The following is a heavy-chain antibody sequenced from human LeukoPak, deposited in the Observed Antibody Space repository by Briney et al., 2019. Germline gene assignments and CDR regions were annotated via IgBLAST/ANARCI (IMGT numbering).Heavy chain of an antibody. J-gene: IGHJ4*02. CDR2: INWNGGST. V-gene: IGHV3-20*04. CDR3: AKLGDAYYYDSSGQTRFDY. CDR1: GFTFDDYG. Sequence: GGSLRLSCAASGFTFDDYGMSWVRQAPGKGLEWVSGINWNGGSTGYADPVKGRFTISRDNAKNSLYLQMNSLRAEDTALYYCAKLGDAYYYDSSGQTRFDYWGQGTLVTVSS. D-gene: IGHD3-22*01.